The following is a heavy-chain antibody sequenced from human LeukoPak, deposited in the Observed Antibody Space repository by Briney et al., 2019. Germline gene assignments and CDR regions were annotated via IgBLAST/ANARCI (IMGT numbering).Heavy chain of an antibody. V-gene: IGHV1-69*13. Sequence: ASVTVSCTASGGTFSSYAISWVRQAPGQGLEWMGGIIPIFGTVNYAQRFQGRVTITADESTSTAYMELSSLRSEDTAVYYCARVGGTTGFDYWGQGTLVTVSS. J-gene: IGHJ4*02. CDR1: GGTFSSYA. D-gene: IGHD4-17*01. CDR3: ARVGGTTGFDY. CDR2: IIPIFGTV.